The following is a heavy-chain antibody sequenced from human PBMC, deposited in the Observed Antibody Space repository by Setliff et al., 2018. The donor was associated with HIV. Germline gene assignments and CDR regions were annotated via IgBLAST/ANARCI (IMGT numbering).Heavy chain of an antibody. CDR1: GTSINGYY. CDR3: ARTRAPYFFDF. CDR2: VSSIGNT. Sequence: PSETLSLTCSVSGTSINGYYWSWIRHSPRTRLEWIGYVSSIGNTNYNPSLKSRVTISVDTSKNQFSLQLNSVTAADTAVYFCARTRAPYFFDFWGQGAQVTVS. J-gene: IGHJ4*02. V-gene: IGHV4-4*08. D-gene: IGHD1-26*01.